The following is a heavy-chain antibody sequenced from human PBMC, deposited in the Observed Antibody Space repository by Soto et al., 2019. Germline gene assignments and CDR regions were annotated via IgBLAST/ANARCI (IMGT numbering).Heavy chain of an antibody. CDR1: GFTFSSYA. CDR2: INGNGRKT. V-gene: IGHV3-23*01. D-gene: IGHD3-3*01. J-gene: IGHJ6*02. Sequence: EEQLLVSGGDLVQPGGSLKLSCAASGFTFSSYAMNWVRQAPGKGLEWVSSINGNGRKTSYADSVRGRFTISRDNSKKTLFLHVNSLRAEDTAVYYCVKDLNFDFWTGYRYYAMEIWGQGTTVTVS. CDR3: VKDLNFDFWTGYRYYAMEI.